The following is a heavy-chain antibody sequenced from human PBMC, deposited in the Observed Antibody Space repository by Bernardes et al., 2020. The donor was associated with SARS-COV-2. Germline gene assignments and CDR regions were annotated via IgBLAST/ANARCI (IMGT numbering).Heavy chain of an antibody. J-gene: IGHJ5*02. V-gene: IGHV1-18*01. D-gene: IGHD2-2*02. CDR2: ISAYNGNT. CDR3: ARDIVVVPAAIGINWFDP. CDR1: GYTFTSYG. Sequence: ASVKVSCKASGYTFTSYGISWVRQAPGQGLEWMGWISAYNGNTNYAQKLQGRVTMTTDTSTSTAYMELRSLRSDDTAVYYCARDIVVVPAAIGINWFDPWGQGTLVTVSS.